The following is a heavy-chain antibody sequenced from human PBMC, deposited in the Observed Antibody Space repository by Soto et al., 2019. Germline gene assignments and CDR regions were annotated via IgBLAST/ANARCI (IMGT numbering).Heavy chain of an antibody. V-gene: IGHV3-21*01. CDR1: GFTFSSYS. J-gene: IGHJ4*02. CDR3: ARAQGIQLWSQYYFDY. CDR2: ISSSSSYI. Sequence: EVQLVESGGGLVKPGGSLRLSCAASGFTFSSYSMNWVRQAPGKGLEWVSSISSSSSYIYYADSVKGRFTISRDNAKNSLYLQMNSLRAEDTAVYYCARAQGIQLWSQYYFDYWGQGTLVTVSS. D-gene: IGHD5-18*01.